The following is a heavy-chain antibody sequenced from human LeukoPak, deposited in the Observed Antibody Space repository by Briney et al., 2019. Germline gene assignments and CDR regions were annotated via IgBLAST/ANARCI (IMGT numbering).Heavy chain of an antibody. CDR3: AREQANGYCSSTSCPVMTNWFDP. D-gene: IGHD2-2*03. Sequence: ASVKVSCKASGYFFTSYHMHWVRQAPGQGLEWMGIIDPTGGSTTYPQRFQGRVTMTRDTSTSTVYMELSSLRSEDTAVYYCAREQANGYCSSTSCPVMTNWFDPWGQGTLVTVSS. V-gene: IGHV1-46*01. CDR2: IDPTGGST. CDR1: GYFFTSYH. J-gene: IGHJ5*02.